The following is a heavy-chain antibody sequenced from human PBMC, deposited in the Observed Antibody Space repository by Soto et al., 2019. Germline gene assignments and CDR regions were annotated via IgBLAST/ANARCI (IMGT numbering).Heavy chain of an antibody. CDR1: GYTFTSYY. V-gene: IGHV1-46*01. CDR3: ARDPRLIAARRGYYYGMDV. Sequence: ASVKVSCKAPGYTFTSYYMHWVRQAPGQGLEWMGIINPSGGSTSYAQKFQGRVTMTRDTSTSTVYMELSSLRSEDTAVYYCARDPRLIAARRGYYYGMDVWGQGTTVTVSS. D-gene: IGHD6-6*01. J-gene: IGHJ6*02. CDR2: INPSGGST.